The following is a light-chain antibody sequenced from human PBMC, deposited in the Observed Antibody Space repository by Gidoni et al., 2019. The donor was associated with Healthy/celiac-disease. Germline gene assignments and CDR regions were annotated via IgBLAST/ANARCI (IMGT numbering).Light chain of an antibody. V-gene: IGKV3-20*01. CDR3: QQYDSSPRT. CDR2: GAA. J-gene: IGKJ4*01. Sequence: EIVLTQSPGTLSLSPGERATLTCRASQSVSSSYLAWYQQKPGPAPRLLIYGAASRATGIPDRFSGSGSGTDFTLTISRLEPEDFAVYYCQQYDSSPRTFGGGTKVEIK. CDR1: QSVSSSY.